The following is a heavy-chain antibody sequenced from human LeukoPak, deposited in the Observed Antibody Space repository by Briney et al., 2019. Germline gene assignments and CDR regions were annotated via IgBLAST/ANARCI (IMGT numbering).Heavy chain of an antibody. Sequence: PGGSLRLSCAVSGITLSNYGMSWLRQAPEKRLELVAGISDSGGRTNYADSVKGRFTISRDNPKNTLSLQMNSLRTEDTAVYFCAKRGVVVRGFLVGFHKEAYYYDSWGQGALVTVPS. V-gene: IGHV3-23*01. CDR2: ISDSGGRT. J-gene: IGHJ4*02. CDR3: AKRGVVVRGFLVGFHKEAYYYDS. D-gene: IGHD3-10*01. CDR1: GITLSNYG.